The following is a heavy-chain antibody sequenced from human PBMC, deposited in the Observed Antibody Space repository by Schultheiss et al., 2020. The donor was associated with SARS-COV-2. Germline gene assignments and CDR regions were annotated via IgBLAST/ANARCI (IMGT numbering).Heavy chain of an antibody. Sequence: SETLSLTCTVSGGSISSSSYYWSWIRQPPGKGLEWIGYIYYSGSTYYNPSLKSRVTISVDTSKNQFSLKLSSVTAADTAVYYCATARASGWYDAFDIWGQGTMVTVSS. CDR2: IYYSGST. J-gene: IGHJ3*02. D-gene: IGHD6-19*01. CDR3: ATARASGWYDAFDI. V-gene: IGHV4-31*03. CDR1: GGSISSSSYY.